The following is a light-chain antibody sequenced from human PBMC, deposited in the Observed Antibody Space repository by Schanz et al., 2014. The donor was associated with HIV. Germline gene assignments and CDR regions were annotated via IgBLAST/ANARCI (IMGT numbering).Light chain of an antibody. CDR1: SSDVGSDNY. J-gene: IGLJ3*02. Sequence: QSALTQPASVSGSPGQSITISCTGVSSDVGSDNYVSWYQQNPGRTPKLIIYDVSNRPSGVSNRFSGSKSGNTASLTISGLQAEDEADYYCSSYTSSSSWVFGGGTKLTVL. V-gene: IGLV2-14*01. CDR3: SSYTSSSSWV. CDR2: DVS.